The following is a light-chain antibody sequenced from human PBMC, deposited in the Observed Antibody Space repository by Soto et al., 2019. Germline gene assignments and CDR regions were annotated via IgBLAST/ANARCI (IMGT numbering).Light chain of an antibody. J-gene: IGKJ1*01. CDR1: QSVSTN. CDR2: GAS. CDR3: QQYNNWPPWT. V-gene: IGKV3-15*01. Sequence: IVMTQFPATLSVSPGERATLSCRASQSVSTNLAWYQHKPGQAPRLLIHGASTRATGIPARFSGSGSGTEFTLTISNLQSEDVAVYYCQQYNNWPPWTFGQGTNVEIK.